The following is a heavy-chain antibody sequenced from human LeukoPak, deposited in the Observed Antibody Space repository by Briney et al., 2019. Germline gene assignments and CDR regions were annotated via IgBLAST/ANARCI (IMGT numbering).Heavy chain of an antibody. CDR3: ARARFGTAGADY. CDR1: GFTFSNYW. V-gene: IGHV3-7*01. Sequence: GGSLRLSCAASGFTFSNYWMNWVRQAPGKGLEWVANIKQDGSEKYYVDSVKGRFTISRDNAKNSLYLQMNSLRAEDTAVYYCARARFGTAGADYSGQGTLVTVSS. CDR2: IKQDGSEK. D-gene: IGHD1-1*01. J-gene: IGHJ4*02.